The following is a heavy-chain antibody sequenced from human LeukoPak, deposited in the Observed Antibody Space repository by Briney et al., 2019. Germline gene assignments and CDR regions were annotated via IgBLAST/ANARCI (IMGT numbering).Heavy chain of an antibody. CDR2: ISSSGNSI. CDR3: ARPRIAARSFDY. V-gene: IGHV3-48*03. CDR1: GFTFSSYE. Sequence: GGSLRLSCAASGFTFSSYEMNWVRQAPGKGLEWISYISSSGNSIYYADSLKGRSTISRDNAKNSLYLQMNSLRAEDTAVYYCARPRIAARSFDYWGQGTLVTVSS. J-gene: IGHJ4*02. D-gene: IGHD6-6*01.